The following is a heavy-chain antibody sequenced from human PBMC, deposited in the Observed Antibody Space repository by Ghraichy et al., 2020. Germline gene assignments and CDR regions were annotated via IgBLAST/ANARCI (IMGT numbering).Heavy chain of an antibody. J-gene: IGHJ6*02. CDR2: IYYSGST. CDR3: ARSLSPRIAAAGTGYYYYGMDV. Sequence: GSLSLTCTVSGGSISSYYWSWIRQPPGKGLEWIGYIYYSGSTNYNPSLKSRVTISVDTSKNQFSLKLSSVTAADTAVYYCARSLSPRIAAAGTGYYYYGMDVWGQGTTVTVSS. V-gene: IGHV4-59*08. CDR1: GGSISSYY. D-gene: IGHD6-13*01.